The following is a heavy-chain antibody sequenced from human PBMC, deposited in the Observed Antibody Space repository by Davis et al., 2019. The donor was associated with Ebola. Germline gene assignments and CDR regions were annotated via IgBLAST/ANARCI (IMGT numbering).Heavy chain of an antibody. Sequence: LTCAASGLTFSSYAMHWVRQAPGKGLEWVAVISYDGSNKYYADSVKGRCTISRDNSKNTLYLQMNSLRAEDTAVYYCARDPEGKAPSYYYYLDVWGKGTTVTVSS. J-gene: IGHJ6*03. CDR3: ARDPEGKAPSYYYYLDV. CDR2: ISYDGSNK. V-gene: IGHV3-30-3*01. CDR1: GLTFSSYA.